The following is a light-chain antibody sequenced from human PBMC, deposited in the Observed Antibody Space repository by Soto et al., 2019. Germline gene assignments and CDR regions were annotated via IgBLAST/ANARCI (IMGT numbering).Light chain of an antibody. CDR1: QSVSSSY. J-gene: IGKJ5*01. Sequence: EIVLTQSPVTLSLSPGERATLSCRASQSVSSSYLAWYQQKPGQPPRLLIYGASSRATGIPDRFTGSGSGTEFTLTISDLQSEDFAVYYCQQYNSWPITFGQGTRLEIK. CDR2: GAS. V-gene: IGKV3-20*01. CDR3: QQYNSWPIT.